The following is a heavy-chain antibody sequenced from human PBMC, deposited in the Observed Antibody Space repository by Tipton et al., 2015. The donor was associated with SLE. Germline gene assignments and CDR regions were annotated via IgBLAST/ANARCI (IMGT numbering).Heavy chain of an antibody. Sequence: LRLSCTVSGGSISSHYWSWIRQPPGKGLEWIGYIYYSGSTNYNPSLKSRVTISVDTSKNQFSLKLSSVTAADTAVYYCARAPVVAATGDWFDPWGQGTRVTVSS. CDR1: GGSISSHY. CDR2: IYYSGST. D-gene: IGHD2-15*01. V-gene: IGHV4-59*11. CDR3: ARAPVVAATGDWFDP. J-gene: IGHJ5*02.